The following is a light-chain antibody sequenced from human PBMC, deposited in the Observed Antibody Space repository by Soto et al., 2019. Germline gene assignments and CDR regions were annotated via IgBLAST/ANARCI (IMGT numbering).Light chain of an antibody. CDR2: GAS. CDR1: QSVSNN. CDR3: PQSGSPPPT. J-gene: IGKJ1*01. Sequence: QSPATLSLSPGESATLSCRASQSVSNNLTWYQQKPGQAPRLLIHGASNRATGIPDRFSGSGSGTDFTLTINRLEPEDFALYYCPQSGSPPPTSAQVTKVDIK. V-gene: IGKV3-20*01.